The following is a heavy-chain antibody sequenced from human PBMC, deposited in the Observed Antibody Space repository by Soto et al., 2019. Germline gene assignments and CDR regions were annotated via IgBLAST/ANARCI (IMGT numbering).Heavy chain of an antibody. D-gene: IGHD2-8*01. V-gene: IGHV4-61*01. Sequence: QVQLQESGPGLVKPSETLSLTCTVSGGSVSRGSYYWSWVRQPPGKGVEWIGYIYYSGRTNYNPSLMSLVTISVDTSKIQFSLKLSSVTAADTAVYYCATAGVSAYYYCMDVWGQGTTVTVSS. CDR1: GGSVSRGSYY. J-gene: IGHJ6*02. CDR2: IYYSGRT. CDR3: ATAGVSAYYYCMDV.